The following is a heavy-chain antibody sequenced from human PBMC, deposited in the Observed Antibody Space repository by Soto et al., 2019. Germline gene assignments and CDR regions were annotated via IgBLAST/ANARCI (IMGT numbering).Heavy chain of an antibody. CDR2: ISSSTSTI. J-gene: IGHJ6*02. V-gene: IGHV3-48*02. Sequence: PGESLKISCAASGLTFSSYSMNWVRQAPGKGLEWVSYISSSTSTIYYADSVKGRFTISRDNAKNSLYLQMNSLRDEDTAVYYCARDTKDVWGQGTTVTVSS. CDR1: GLTFSSYS. CDR3: ARDTKDV.